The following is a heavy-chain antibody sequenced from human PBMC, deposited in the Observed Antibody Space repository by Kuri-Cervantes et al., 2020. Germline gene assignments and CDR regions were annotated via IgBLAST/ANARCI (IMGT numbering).Heavy chain of an antibody. J-gene: IGHJ6*03. CDR3: ARGVAAAGPPYYYYYYMDV. CDR2: IYYSGST. Sequence: SETLSLTCAVYGGSLSGYYWSWIRQPPGKGLEWIGYIYYSGSTNYNPSLKSRVTISVDKSKNQFSLKLSSVTAADTAVYYCARGVAAAGPPYYYYYYMDVWGKGTTVTVSS. V-gene: IGHV4-34*11. CDR1: GGSLSGYY. D-gene: IGHD6-13*01.